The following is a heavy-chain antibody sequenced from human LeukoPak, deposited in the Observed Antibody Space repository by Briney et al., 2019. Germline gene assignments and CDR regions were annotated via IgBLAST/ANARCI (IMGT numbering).Heavy chain of an antibody. D-gene: IGHD3-3*01. CDR3: ARETDFWSGYPLFDP. Sequence: GASVKVSCKASGGTFSSYAISWVRQAPGQGLEWMGGIIPIFGTANYAQKFQGRVTITTDESTSAAYMELSSLRSEDTAVYYCARETDFWSGYPLFDPWGQGTLVTVSS. V-gene: IGHV1-69*05. CDR2: IIPIFGTA. J-gene: IGHJ5*02. CDR1: GGTFSSYA.